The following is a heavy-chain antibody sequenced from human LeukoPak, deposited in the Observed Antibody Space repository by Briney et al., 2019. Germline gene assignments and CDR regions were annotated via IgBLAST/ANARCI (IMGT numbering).Heavy chain of an antibody. CDR2: ISGSGGNT. Sequence: GGSLRLSCEASGFTFSDYAMSWVRQAPGKGLEWVSGISGSGGNTYFADSVKGRFTISRDNSKNTLYLQMNSLRAEDTAVYYCAKEFFSCGRRSTSCRLDHWGQGTLVTVSS. CDR1: GFTFSDYA. V-gene: IGHV3-23*01. D-gene: IGHD2-2*01. J-gene: IGHJ4*02. CDR3: AKEFFSCGRRSTSCRLDH.